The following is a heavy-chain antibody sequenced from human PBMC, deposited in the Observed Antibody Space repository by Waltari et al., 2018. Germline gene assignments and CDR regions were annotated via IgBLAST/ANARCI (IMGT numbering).Heavy chain of an antibody. Sequence: QVQLVQSGAEVKKPGASVKVSCKASGYTLTGYYMHWVRQAPGQGLEWMGRINPNSGGTNYAQKFQGRVTMTRDTSISTAYMELSRLRSDDTAVYYCARDGPGYSYYYYMDVWGKGTTVTVSS. CDR2: INPNSGGT. CDR1: GYTLTGYY. CDR3: ARDGPGYSYYYYMDV. J-gene: IGHJ6*03. V-gene: IGHV1-2*06.